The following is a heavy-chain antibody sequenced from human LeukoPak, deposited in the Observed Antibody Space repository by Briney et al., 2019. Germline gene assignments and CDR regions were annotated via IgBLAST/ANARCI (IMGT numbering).Heavy chain of an antibody. J-gene: IGHJ6*03. Sequence: TGGSLRLSCAASGFTFSSYSMNWVRQAPGKGLEWVSYISSSSSTIYYADSVKGRFTISRDNAKNSLYLQMNSLRAEDTAVYYCASLHNTISTSWHYYYYYMDVWGKGTTVTVSS. D-gene: IGHD2-2*01. CDR2: ISSSSSTI. CDR3: ASLHNTISTSWHYYYYYMDV. CDR1: GFTFSSYS. V-gene: IGHV3-48*01.